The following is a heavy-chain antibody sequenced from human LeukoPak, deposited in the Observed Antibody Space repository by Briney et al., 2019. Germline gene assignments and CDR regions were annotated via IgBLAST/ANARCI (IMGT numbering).Heavy chain of an antibody. J-gene: IGHJ3*02. CDR1: GGTFSSYA. Sequence: SVKVSCKASGGTFSSYAISWVRQAPGQGLGWMGGIIPIFGTANYAQKFQGRVTITTDESTSTAYMELSSLRSEDTAVYYCARGTTVTTLDAFDIWGQGTMVTVSS. CDR3: ARGTTVTTLDAFDI. V-gene: IGHV1-69*05. D-gene: IGHD4-17*01. CDR2: IIPIFGTA.